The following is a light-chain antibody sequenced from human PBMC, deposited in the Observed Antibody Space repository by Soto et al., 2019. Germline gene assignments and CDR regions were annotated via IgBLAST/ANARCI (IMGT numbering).Light chain of an antibody. Sequence: EIVLTQSPGTLSLSPGERATLSCRASQSVSNNYLAWYQQKPGQAPRLLIYGASNRATGIPDRFSGSGSGTDFTLTISSLEPEDFAVYYCQQRSNWPRVYTFGQGTKLEIK. CDR2: GAS. J-gene: IGKJ2*01. CDR3: QQRSNWPRVYT. V-gene: IGKV3D-20*02. CDR1: QSVSNNY.